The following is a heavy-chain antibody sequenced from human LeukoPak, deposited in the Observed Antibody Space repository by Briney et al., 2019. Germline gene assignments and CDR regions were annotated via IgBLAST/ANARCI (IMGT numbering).Heavy chain of an antibody. CDR1: GFTFSSYG. J-gene: IGHJ6*04. CDR2: ISYDGSNK. CDR3: AKDLECSSTSCYAGPYYYGMDV. Sequence: PGRSLRLSCAASGFTFSSYGMHWVRQAPGKGLEWVAVISYDGSNKYYADSVKGRFTISRDNSKNTLYLQMNSLRAEDTAVYYCAKDLECSSTSCYAGPYYYGMDVWGKGTTVTVSS. V-gene: IGHV3-30*18. D-gene: IGHD2-2*01.